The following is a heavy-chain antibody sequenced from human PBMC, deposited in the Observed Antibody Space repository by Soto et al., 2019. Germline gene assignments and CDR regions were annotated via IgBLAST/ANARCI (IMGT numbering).Heavy chain of an antibody. D-gene: IGHD3-22*01. Sequence: SETLSLTCAVSGGSISSSNWWSWVRQPPGKGLEWIVEIYHSGSTNYNPSLKSRVTISVDKSKNQFSLKLSSVTAADTAVYYCARIGYYDSSGIFDYWGQGTLVTVSS. CDR3: ARIGYYDSSGIFDY. CDR2: IYHSGST. CDR1: GGSISSSNW. J-gene: IGHJ4*02. V-gene: IGHV4-4*02.